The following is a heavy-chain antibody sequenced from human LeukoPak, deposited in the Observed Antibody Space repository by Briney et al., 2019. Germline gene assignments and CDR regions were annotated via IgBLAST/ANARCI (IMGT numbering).Heavy chain of an antibody. V-gene: IGHV3-23*01. CDR3: AKRVAATPSSLFDY. CDR2: ISGSGGST. Sequence: GGSLRLSCAASGFTFSSYAMSWVRQAPGKGLEWVSAISGSGGSTYYADSVKGRFTISRDNSKNTLYLQMNSLRAEDTAVYCSAKRVAATPSSLFDYWGQGTLVTVSS. D-gene: IGHD2-15*01. J-gene: IGHJ4*02. CDR1: GFTFSSYA.